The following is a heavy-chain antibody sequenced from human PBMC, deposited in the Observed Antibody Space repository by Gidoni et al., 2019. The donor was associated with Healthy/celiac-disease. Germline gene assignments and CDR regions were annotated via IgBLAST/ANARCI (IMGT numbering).Heavy chain of an antibody. V-gene: IGHV3-64D*06. Sequence: EVQLVESWGGLVQPGGSLMLSCSASGFTFSSYAMRWVRQAPGKVLEYVSAISSNGVSTYYADSVKGRFTISRDNSKNTLYLQMSSLRAEDTAVYYCVKDGRKVRGFFDYWGQGTLVTVSS. D-gene: IGHD3-10*01. J-gene: IGHJ4*02. CDR1: GFTFSSYA. CDR2: ISSNGVST. CDR3: VKDGRKVRGFFDY.